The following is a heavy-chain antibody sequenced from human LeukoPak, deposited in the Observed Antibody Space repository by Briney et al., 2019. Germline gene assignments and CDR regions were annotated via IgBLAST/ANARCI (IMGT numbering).Heavy chain of an antibody. CDR3: ARDRAAGLDYDPSGLDY. CDR2: ISGNGVDT. CDR1: GFTFTAYA. D-gene: IGHD3-22*01. J-gene: IGHJ4*02. Sequence: GGSLRLSCAASGFTFTAYAMYWVRQAPGKGLEYVAAISGNGVDTHYADSVKGRFTISRDSAKNTLFVQLDSLRPEDMAVYYCARDRAAGLDYDPSGLDYWGQGTLVAVSS. V-gene: IGHV3-64*02.